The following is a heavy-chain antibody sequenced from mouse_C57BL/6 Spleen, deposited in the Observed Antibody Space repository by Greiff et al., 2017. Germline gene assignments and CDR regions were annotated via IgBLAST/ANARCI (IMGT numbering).Heavy chain of an antibody. CDR1: GYTFTSYW. V-gene: IGHV1-53*01. Sequence: QVQLQQPGTELVKPGASVKLSCKASGYTFTSYWMHWVKQRPGQGLEWIGNINPSNGGTNYNEKFKSKATLTVDKSSSTAYMQLSSLTSEASAVYYCARGVIYGGYPLAMDYWGQGTSVTVSS. CDR2: INPSNGGT. J-gene: IGHJ4*01. D-gene: IGHD2-3*01. CDR3: ARGVIYGGYPLAMDY.